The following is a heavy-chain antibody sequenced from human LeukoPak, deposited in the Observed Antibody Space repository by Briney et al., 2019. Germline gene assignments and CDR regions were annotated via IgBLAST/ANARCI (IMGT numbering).Heavy chain of an antibody. J-gene: IGHJ3*02. Sequence: GGSLRLSCAASGFTFSSYGMHWVRQAPGKGLEWVAVIWYDGSNKYYADSVKGRFTISRGNSKSTLYLQMNSLRAEDTAVYYCAREAGYSGYDSAPDAFDIWGQGTMVTVSS. CDR1: GFTFSSYG. CDR2: IWYDGSNK. V-gene: IGHV3-33*01. CDR3: AREAGYSGYDSAPDAFDI. D-gene: IGHD5-12*01.